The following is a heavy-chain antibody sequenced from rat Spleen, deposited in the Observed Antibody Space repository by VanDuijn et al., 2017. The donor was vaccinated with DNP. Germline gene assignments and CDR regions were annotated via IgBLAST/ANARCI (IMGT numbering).Heavy chain of an antibody. CDR2: ISTGGSRT. CDR1: GFTFNNYG. J-gene: IGHJ3*01. CDR3: AARYSSSWFAY. V-gene: IGHV5-19*01. D-gene: IGHD1-2*01. Sequence: EVQLVESGGGLVQPGRSLKLSCAASGFTFNNYGAHWIRQAATKGLEWVASISTGGSRTYFPDSVKGRFTISRDNAESSLYLQMNSLKSEDTATYYCAARYSSSWFAYWGQGTLVTVSS.